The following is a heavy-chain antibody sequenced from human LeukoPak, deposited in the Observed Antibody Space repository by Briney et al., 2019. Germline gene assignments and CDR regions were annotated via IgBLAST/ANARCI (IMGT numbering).Heavy chain of an antibody. CDR1: GGSISSYY. V-gene: IGHV4-59*01. CDR3: ARHDYGGNSAWFDP. D-gene: IGHD4-23*01. J-gene: IGHJ5*02. Sequence: SETLSLTCTVSGGSISSYYWSWIRQPPGKGLEWIGYIYYSGSTNYNPSLMSRVTISVDMSTNQFSLELTSVTAADTAVYYCARHDYGGNSAWFDPWGQGTLVTVSS. CDR2: IYYSGST.